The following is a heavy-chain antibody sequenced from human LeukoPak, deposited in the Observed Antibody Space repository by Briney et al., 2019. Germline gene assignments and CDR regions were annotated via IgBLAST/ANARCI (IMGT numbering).Heavy chain of an antibody. CDR1: GGSFSGYY. J-gene: IGHJ4*02. CDR3: ARGRGYDYVWGSYRLYYFDY. Sequence: SETLSLTCAVYGGSFSGYYWSWIRQPAGKGLEWIGEINHSGSTNYNPSLKSRVTISVDTSKNQFSLKLSSVTAADTAVYYCARGRGYDYVWGSYRLYYFDYWGQGTLVTVSS. V-gene: IGHV4-34*01. CDR2: INHSGST. D-gene: IGHD3-16*02.